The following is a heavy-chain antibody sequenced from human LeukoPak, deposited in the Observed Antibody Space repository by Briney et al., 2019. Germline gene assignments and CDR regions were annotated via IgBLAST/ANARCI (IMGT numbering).Heavy chain of an antibody. CDR3: ARQGAAVIPDC. Sequence: SETLSLTCTVSGGSISSSSYCWGWIRQPPGKGLEWIGSIHYSGSTYYNPSLKSRVTISVDTSKNQFSLKLSSVTAADTAVYYCARQGAAVIPDCWGQGTLVTVSS. CDR1: GGSISSSSYC. CDR2: IHYSGST. D-gene: IGHD2-15*01. J-gene: IGHJ4*02. V-gene: IGHV4-39*01.